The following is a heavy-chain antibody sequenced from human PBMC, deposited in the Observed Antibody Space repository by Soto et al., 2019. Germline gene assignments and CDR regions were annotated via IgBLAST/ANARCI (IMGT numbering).Heavy chain of an antibody. CDR2: INAGNGNT. V-gene: IGHV1-3*01. D-gene: IGHD3-10*01. CDR3: ARDRAVVRGVISHYYYYGMDV. Sequence: XSVKVSCKASGYTFSSYAMRWGRQAPGQRLEWMGWINAGNGNTKYSQKFQGRVTITRDTSASTAYMELSSLRSEDTAVYYCARDRAVVRGVISHYYYYGMDVWGQGTTVTVSS. J-gene: IGHJ6*02. CDR1: GYTFSSYA.